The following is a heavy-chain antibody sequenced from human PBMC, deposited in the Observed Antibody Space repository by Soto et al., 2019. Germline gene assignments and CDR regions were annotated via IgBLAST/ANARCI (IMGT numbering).Heavy chain of an antibody. J-gene: IGHJ5*02. D-gene: IGHD5-18*01. CDR1: GYTLTELS. Sequence: ASVKVSCKVSGYTLTELSMHWVRQAPGKGLEWMGGFDPEDGETIYAQKFQGRVTMTEDTSTDTAYMELSSLRSEDTAVYYCATVGGGYSYGYYWFDPWCQGTLVTVSS. CDR2: FDPEDGET. CDR3: ATVGGGYSYGYYWFDP. V-gene: IGHV1-24*01.